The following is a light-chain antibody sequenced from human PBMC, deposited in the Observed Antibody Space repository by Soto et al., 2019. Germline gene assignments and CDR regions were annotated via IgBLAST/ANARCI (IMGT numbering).Light chain of an antibody. CDR1: QSISNW. J-gene: IGKJ1*01. V-gene: IGKV1-5*01. CDR3: QQSYSTTRT. Sequence: DIQMTQSPSTLSASVGDRVTITCRASQSISNWLAWYQQKQGKAPKLLIYDASSLESGVPSRFSGSGSGTDFNLTISSLQTEDFATYYCQQSYSTTRTFGQGTKVDIK. CDR2: DAS.